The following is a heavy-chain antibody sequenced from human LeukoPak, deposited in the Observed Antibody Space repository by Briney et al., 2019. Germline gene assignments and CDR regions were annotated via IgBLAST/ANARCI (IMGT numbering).Heavy chain of an antibody. Sequence: ASVKVSCKASGYTFTSYDINWVRQATGQGLEWMGWMNPNSGNTGYAQKFQGRVTMTRNTSISTAYMELSSLRSEDTAVNYCASGSVLLWFGEDNDAFDIWGQGTMVTVSS. J-gene: IGHJ3*02. CDR1: GYTFTSYD. CDR2: MNPNSGNT. V-gene: IGHV1-8*01. CDR3: ASGSVLLWFGEDNDAFDI. D-gene: IGHD3-10*01.